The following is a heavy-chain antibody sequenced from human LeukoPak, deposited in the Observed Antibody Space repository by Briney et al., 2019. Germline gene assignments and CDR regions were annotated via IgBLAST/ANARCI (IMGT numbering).Heavy chain of an antibody. J-gene: IGHJ5*02. CDR2: IFQSGST. D-gene: IGHD1-1*01. Sequence: SETLSLTCAVSGGSISSGDYSWSWIRQPPGKGLEWIGYIFQSGSTYYNPSLKSRVTISVDRSKNQFSLKLSSVTAANTAVYYCARVGSDWNDVRYNWFDPWGQGTLVTVSS. V-gene: IGHV4-30-2*01. CDR1: GGSISSGDYS. CDR3: ARVGSDWNDVRYNWFDP.